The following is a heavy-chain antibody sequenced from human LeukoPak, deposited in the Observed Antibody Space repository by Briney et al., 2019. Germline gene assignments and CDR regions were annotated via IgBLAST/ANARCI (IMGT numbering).Heavy chain of an antibody. CDR2: IYYSGST. CDR1: GGSISSSSYY. D-gene: IGHD3-3*01. Sequence: SETLSLTCTVSGGSISSSSYYWGWIRQPPGKGLEWIGYIYYSGSTYYNPSLKSRVTISVDTSKNQFSLKLSSVTAADTAVYYCARTGTREYYDFWSGYYTLGDYYYYGMDVWGQGTTVTVSS. CDR3: ARTGTREYYDFWSGYYTLGDYYYYGMDV. V-gene: IGHV4-31*03. J-gene: IGHJ6*02.